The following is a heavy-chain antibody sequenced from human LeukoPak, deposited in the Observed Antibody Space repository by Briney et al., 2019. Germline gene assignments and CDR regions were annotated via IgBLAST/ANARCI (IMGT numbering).Heavy chain of an antibody. Sequence: SETLSLTCTVSGGSISSSSYYWGWIRQPPGKGLEWIGSIYYSGSTYYNPSRKSRVTISVDTSKNQFSLKLSSVTAADPAVYYCASRDSSIAARRFDYWGQGTLVTVSS. J-gene: IGHJ4*02. V-gene: IGHV4-39*01. D-gene: IGHD6-6*01. CDR1: GGSISSSSYY. CDR2: IYYSGST. CDR3: ASRDSSIAARRFDY.